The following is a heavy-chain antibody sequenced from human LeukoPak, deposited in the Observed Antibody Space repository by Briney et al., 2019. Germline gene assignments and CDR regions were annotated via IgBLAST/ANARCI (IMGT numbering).Heavy chain of an antibody. V-gene: IGHV3-30*02. J-gene: IGHJ6*03. Sequence: GGSLRLSCAASGFTFSTYGMHWVRQAPGKGLEWVALIRYDGSNEYYAESVKDRFTISRDNSKNTLYLQMNSLRAEDTAVYNCAKDLHKYSSFYYYYMDVWGKGTTVTVSS. CDR2: IRYDGSNE. CDR3: AKDLHKYSSFYYYYMDV. D-gene: IGHD6-6*01. CDR1: GFTFSTYG.